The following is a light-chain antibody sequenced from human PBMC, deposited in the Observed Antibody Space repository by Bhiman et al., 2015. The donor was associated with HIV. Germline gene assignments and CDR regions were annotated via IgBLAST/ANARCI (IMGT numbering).Light chain of an antibody. V-gene: IGLV3-21*04. CDR2: YDT. CDR1: NIGSKS. J-gene: IGLJ2*01. Sequence: SYELTQPPSVSVAPGKTARITCGGNNIGSKSVHWYQQRPGQAPVLVIYYDTDRPSGIPERFSGSNSENTATLTISRVEAGDEADYYCQMSDGRSDHPEVFGGGTKLTVL. CDR3: QMSDGRSDHPEV.